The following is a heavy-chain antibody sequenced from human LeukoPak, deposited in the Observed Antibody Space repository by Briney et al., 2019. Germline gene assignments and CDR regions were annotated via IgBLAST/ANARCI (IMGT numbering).Heavy chain of an antibody. V-gene: IGHV1-69*05. CDR2: IIPIFGTA. D-gene: IGHD2-2*01. CDR3: ARGSPAVNMPFGP. CDR1: GGTFSSYA. Sequence: SVKVSCKASGGTFSSYAISWVRQAPGQGLEWMGGIIPIFGTANYAQKFQGRVTITTDESTSTAYMELSSLRSEDTAVYYCARGSPAVNMPFGPWDQGTLVTVSS. J-gene: IGHJ5*02.